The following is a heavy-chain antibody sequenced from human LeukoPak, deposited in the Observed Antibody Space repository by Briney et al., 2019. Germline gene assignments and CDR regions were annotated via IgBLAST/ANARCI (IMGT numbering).Heavy chain of an antibody. CDR1: GYTFTGYY. V-gene: IGHV1-2*02. Sequence: EASVKVSCKASGYTFTGYYMHWVRQAPGQGLEWMGWINPNSGGTNYAQKFQGSVTMTRDTSISTVYMELSGLTSDDTAIYYCARYFAVPDGGGFDYWGQGTLVTVSS. CDR2: INPNSGGT. J-gene: IGHJ4*02. D-gene: IGHD3-3*01. CDR3: ARYFAVPDGGGFDY.